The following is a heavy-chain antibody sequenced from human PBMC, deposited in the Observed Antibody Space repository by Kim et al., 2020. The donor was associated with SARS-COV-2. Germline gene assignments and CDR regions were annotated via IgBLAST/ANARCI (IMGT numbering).Heavy chain of an antibody. CDR2: IYYSGST. D-gene: IGHD2-21*02. CDR3: ARVMGLRHIVVVTASHFDY. CDR1: GGSISSGGYY. V-gene: IGHV4-31*03. Sequence: SETLSLTCTVSGGSISSGGYYWSWIRQHPGKGLEWIGYIYYSGSTYYNPSLKSRVTISVDTSKNQFSLKLSSVTAADTAVYYCARVMGLRHIVVVTASHFDYWGQGTLVTVSS. J-gene: IGHJ4*02.